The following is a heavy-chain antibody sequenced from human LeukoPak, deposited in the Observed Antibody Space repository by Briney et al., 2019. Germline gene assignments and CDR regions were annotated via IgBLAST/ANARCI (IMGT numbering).Heavy chain of an antibody. D-gene: IGHD4-17*01. CDR1: GYTFTKYG. CDR3: ARGDDYGDYWGLY. V-gene: IGHV1-18*01. CDR2: ISTYNGNT. J-gene: IGHJ4*02. Sequence: EASVKVSCKASGYTFTKYGITWVRQAPGQGLEWMGWISTYNGNTNYAQKLQGRVTMTTDTSTSTAYMELRSLISGDAAVYYCARGDDYGDYWGLYWGQGTLVTVSS.